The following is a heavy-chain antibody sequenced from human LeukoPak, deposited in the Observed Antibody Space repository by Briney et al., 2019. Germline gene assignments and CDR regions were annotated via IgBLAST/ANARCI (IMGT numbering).Heavy chain of an antibody. CDR2: ISHDGHTK. J-gene: IGHJ4*02. D-gene: IGHD6-25*01. Sequence: GGSLRLSCAASGFTFSGYGMHWVRQVPVKGLQWVAVISHDGHTKYHEDSVKGRFTISRDNFKNPLSLQMNSLRADDTAVYFCAKEAATSQIDYWGQGTLVTVSS. V-gene: IGHV3-30*18. CDR3: AKEAATSQIDY. CDR1: GFTFSGYG.